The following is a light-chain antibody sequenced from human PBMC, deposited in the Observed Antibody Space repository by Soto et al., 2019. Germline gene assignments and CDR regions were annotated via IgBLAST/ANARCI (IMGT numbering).Light chain of an antibody. CDR1: QSISSY. V-gene: IGKV1-5*03. J-gene: IGKJ3*01. Sequence: DIQMTQSPSTLSASVGDTVIITCRASQSISSYLAWYQQKPGRAPNLLIYRASSLQSGVPSRFSGSGSGIEFTLTIGSLQPDDFATYYCQQYATYSFTFGPGTKVDIK. CDR2: RAS. CDR3: QQYATYSFT.